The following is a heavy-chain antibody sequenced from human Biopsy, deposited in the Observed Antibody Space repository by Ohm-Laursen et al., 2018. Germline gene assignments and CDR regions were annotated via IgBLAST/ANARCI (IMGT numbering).Heavy chain of an antibody. CDR2: ISPYNGDT. V-gene: IGHV1-18*01. D-gene: IGHD3-3*01. Sequence: SVKVSCKASGYTFTNYGISWVRQAPGQGLEWMGWISPYNGDTDYAQKLQGRVTMTTDTSTSTAYMDLRSLRSDDTAVHYCARDRWPHVTLLGLVVFDFWGQGTLVIVSS. J-gene: IGHJ4*02. CDR3: ARDRWPHVTLLGLVVFDF. CDR1: GYTFTNYG.